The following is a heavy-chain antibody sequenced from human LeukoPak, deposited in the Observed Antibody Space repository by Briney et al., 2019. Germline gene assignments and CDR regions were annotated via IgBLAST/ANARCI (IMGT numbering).Heavy chain of an antibody. V-gene: IGHV3-48*01. Sequence: GGSLRLSCAASGFTFSSYSMNWVRQAPGKGLEWVSYISSSSSTIYYADSVKGRFTISRDNAKNSLYLQMNSLRAEDTAVYYCARDFYGSGSYQPHFDYWGQGTLVTVSS. J-gene: IGHJ4*02. CDR2: ISSSSSTI. CDR3: ARDFYGSGSYQPHFDY. D-gene: IGHD3-10*01. CDR1: GFTFSSYS.